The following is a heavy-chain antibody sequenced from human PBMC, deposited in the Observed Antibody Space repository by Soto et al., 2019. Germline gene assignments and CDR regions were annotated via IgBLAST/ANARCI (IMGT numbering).Heavy chain of an antibody. V-gene: IGHV3-23*01. D-gene: IGHD6-6*01. Sequence: EVQLLESGGGLVQPGGSLRLSCAASGFTFSSYAMSWVLQAPGKGLEWVSVISGSDDSTYYADSVKGRFTISTDNSKNTLYLQMNSLRAADTAVYYCAQRRSSSTFDYWGQGTLVTVSS. J-gene: IGHJ4*02. CDR3: AQRRSSSTFDY. CDR1: GFTFSSYA. CDR2: ISGSDDST.